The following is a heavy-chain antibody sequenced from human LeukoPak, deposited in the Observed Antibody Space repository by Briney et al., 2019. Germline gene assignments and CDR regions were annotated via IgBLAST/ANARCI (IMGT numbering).Heavy chain of an antibody. CDR2: INPSGGST. CDR1: GYTFTSYY. CDR3: ARRAGAITFGGVIVYGYYFDY. D-gene: IGHD3-16*02. J-gene: IGHJ4*02. Sequence: ASVKVSCKASGYTFTSYYMHWVRQAPRQGLEWMGIINPSGGSTSYAQKFQGRVTMTRDMSTSTVYMELSSLRSEDTAVYYCARRAGAITFGGVIVYGYYFDYWGQGTLVTVSS. V-gene: IGHV1-46*01.